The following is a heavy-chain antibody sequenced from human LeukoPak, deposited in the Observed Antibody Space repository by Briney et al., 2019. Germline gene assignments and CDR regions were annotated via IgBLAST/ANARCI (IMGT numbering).Heavy chain of an antibody. J-gene: IGHJ6*04. CDR2: INPSGGST. Sequence: ASVKVSCKASGYIFTSYYIHWVRQAPGQGLEWMGIINPSGGSTRYAQKFQGRVTMTRDMSTSTVYMELSSLRSEDTAVYYCARGTHVRHYCSDGRCYYMDVWGKGTTVTVSS. CDR3: ARGTHVRHYCSDGRCYYMDV. V-gene: IGHV1-46*01. D-gene: IGHD2-15*01. CDR1: GYIFTSYY.